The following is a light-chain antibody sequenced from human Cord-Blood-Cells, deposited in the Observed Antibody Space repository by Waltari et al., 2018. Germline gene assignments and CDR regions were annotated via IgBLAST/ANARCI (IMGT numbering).Light chain of an antibody. J-gene: IGLJ2*01. V-gene: IGLV2-14*01. CDR3: SSYTSSSTLV. CDR1: SSDVWGFKF. CDR2: DVS. Sequence: QSALTQPASVAGSPGPSIPISCHGTSSDVWGFKFVPWYQQHPGKAPKLMIYDVSKRPSGVSNRFSGSKSGNTASLTISGLQAEDEADYYCSSYTSSSTLVFGGGTKLTVL.